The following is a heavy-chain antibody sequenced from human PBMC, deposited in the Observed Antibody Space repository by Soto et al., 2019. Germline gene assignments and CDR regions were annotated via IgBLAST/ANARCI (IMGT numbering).Heavy chain of an antibody. J-gene: IGHJ6*02. CDR3: ARPDEGGYSSNHHYYYALYV. Sequence: SVKVSCKASGYTFTSSDPNWVRHATGQWLEAMEWINPNSGNTGYAQKFKSRVTITADESTSTAYMELSSLGSGDTAVYYCARPDEGGYSSNHHYYYALYVWGQGTTVSVCS. CDR2: INPNSGNT. V-gene: IGHV1-8*01. CDR1: GYTFTSSD. D-gene: IGHD3-22*01.